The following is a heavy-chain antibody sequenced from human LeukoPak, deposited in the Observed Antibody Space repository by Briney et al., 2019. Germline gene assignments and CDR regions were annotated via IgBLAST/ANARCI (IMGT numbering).Heavy chain of an antibody. CDR3: AKALLWFGELLPLDY. V-gene: IGHV3-23*01. CDR2: ISGSGGST. Sequence: PGGSLRLSCAASGFTFSSYAMSWVRQAPGKGLEWVSAISGSGGSTYYADSVKGRFTTSRDNSKNTLYLQMNSLRAEDTAVYYCAKALLWFGELLPLDYWGQGTLVTVSS. D-gene: IGHD3-10*01. CDR1: GFTFSSYA. J-gene: IGHJ4*02.